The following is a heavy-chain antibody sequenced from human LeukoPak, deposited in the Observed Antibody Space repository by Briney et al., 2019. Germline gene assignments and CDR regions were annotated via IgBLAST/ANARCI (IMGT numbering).Heavy chain of an antibody. Sequence: PGGSLRLSCAASGFIFSSYGMHWVRQAPGKGLEWVAVISYDGSNKYYADSVKGRFTISRDNSKNTLYLQMNSLRAEDTAVYYCAKVGLYDYGLGDYWGQGTLVTVSS. J-gene: IGHJ4*02. D-gene: IGHD4-17*01. CDR1: GFIFSSYG. V-gene: IGHV3-30*18. CDR3: AKVGLYDYGLGDY. CDR2: ISYDGSNK.